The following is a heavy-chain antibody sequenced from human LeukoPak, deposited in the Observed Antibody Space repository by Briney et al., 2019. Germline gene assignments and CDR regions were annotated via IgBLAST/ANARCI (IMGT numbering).Heavy chain of an antibody. J-gene: IGHJ4*02. CDR3: AKWGHYYDSSGYSLPGGFDY. V-gene: IGHV3-23*01. CDR2: ISGSGGNT. CDR1: GFIFSNYG. Sequence: GGSLGLSCAASGFIFSNYGMSWVRQAPGKGLEWVSAISGSGGNTYYADSVKGRFTISRDNSKNTLYLQMNSLRAEDTAVYYCAKWGHYYDSSGYSLPGGFDYWGQGTLVTVSS. D-gene: IGHD3-22*01.